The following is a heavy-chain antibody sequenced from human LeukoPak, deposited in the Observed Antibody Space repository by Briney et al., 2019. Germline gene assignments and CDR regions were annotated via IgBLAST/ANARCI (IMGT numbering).Heavy chain of an antibody. CDR2: ISSSSSHI. J-gene: IGHJ6*04. V-gene: IGHV3-21*01. CDR3: AELGITMIGGV. Sequence: GGSLRPSCTASGFTFSTYSMNWVRQVPGKGLEWVSSISSSSSHIYYAASVKGRFTISRDNAKNSLYLQMNSLRAEDTAVYYCAELGITMIGGVWGKGTTVTISS. CDR1: GFTFSTYS. D-gene: IGHD3-10*02.